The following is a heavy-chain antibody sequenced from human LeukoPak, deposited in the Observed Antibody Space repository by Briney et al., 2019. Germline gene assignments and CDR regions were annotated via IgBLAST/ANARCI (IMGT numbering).Heavy chain of an antibody. J-gene: IGHJ4*02. D-gene: IGHD1-26*01. V-gene: IGHV4-4*07. CDR2: ISATGIT. Sequence: PSETLSLTCTASGGSINGYYWSWIRQPAGKGLEWIGRISATGITHYNPSLESRVTMSVDMSRNQFSLKLSSVAAADTAVLYCARHLGPWGPGTLVTVSS. CDR3: ARHLGP. CDR1: GGSINGYY.